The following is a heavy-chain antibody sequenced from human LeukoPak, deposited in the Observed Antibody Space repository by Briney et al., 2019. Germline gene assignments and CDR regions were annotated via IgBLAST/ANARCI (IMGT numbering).Heavy chain of an antibody. D-gene: IGHD5-12*01. CDR1: GFTFSNYG. J-gene: IGHJ4*02. CDR2: ISYDGSNK. V-gene: IGHV3-30*18. CDR3: AKGSMGRCSGNSCYSVY. Sequence: PGRSLRLSCAASGFTFSNYGMHWVRQAPGKGLEWVAVISYDGSNKYYADSVKGRFTISRDNSKSTLYLQMNSLRVEDTAVYYCAKGSMGRCSGNSCYSVYWGQGTLVTVSS.